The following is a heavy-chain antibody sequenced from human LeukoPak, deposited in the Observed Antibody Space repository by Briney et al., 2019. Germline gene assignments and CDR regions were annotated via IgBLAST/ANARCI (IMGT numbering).Heavy chain of an antibody. V-gene: IGHV4-61*02. Sequence: SQTLSLTCTVSGGSISSGDYYWSWIRQPPGKGLEWIGRIYTSGSTNYNPSLKSRVTISVDTSKNQFSLKLSSVTAADTAVYYCARGRKAMDFDYWGQGTLVTVSS. J-gene: IGHJ4*02. CDR1: GGSISSGDYY. CDR2: IYTSGST. D-gene: IGHD5-18*01. CDR3: ARGRKAMDFDY.